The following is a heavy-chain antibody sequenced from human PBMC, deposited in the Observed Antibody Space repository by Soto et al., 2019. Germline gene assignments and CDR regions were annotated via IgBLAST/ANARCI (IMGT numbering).Heavy chain of an antibody. Sequence: SETLSLTCTVSGGSISSGGYYWSWIRQHPGKGLEWIGYIYYSGSTYYNPSLKSRVTISVDTSKNQFSLKLSSVTAADTAVYYCARYYDILTGYNYCGMDVWGQGTMVTVSS. CDR1: GGSISSGGYY. CDR3: ARYYDILTGYNYCGMDV. V-gene: IGHV4-31*03. J-gene: IGHJ6*02. D-gene: IGHD3-9*01. CDR2: IYYSGST.